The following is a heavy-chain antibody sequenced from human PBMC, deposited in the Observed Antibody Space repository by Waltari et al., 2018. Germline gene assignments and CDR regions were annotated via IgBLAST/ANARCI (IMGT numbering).Heavy chain of an antibody. CDR3: TRARGAGIATRLFDF. D-gene: IGHD6-6*01. V-gene: IGHV1-8*01. J-gene: IGHJ4*02. Sequence: QVQLVQSGAEVEKPGASVRVSCKASGYTFTTYDINWVRQAPGQGPEWMGGMNPHTGNTGLATQFQGRVIMTKDTSINTAYMQLSSLTSADTAVYFCTRARGAGIATRLFDFWGQGTLVTVSS. CDR2: MNPHTGNT. CDR1: GYTFTTYD.